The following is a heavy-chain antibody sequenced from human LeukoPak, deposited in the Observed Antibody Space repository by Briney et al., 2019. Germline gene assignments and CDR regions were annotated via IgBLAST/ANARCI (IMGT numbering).Heavy chain of an antibody. J-gene: IGHJ4*02. CDR1: GGTISSYY. Sequence: SETLSLTCTVSGGTISSYYWSWIRQPPGKGLEWIGYIHSSGSTKYNPSLKSRVTISVDTSKNQFSLKLSSVTAADRAVYYCARWYSSGWAFDYWGQGTLVTVSS. CDR2: IHSSGST. D-gene: IGHD6-19*01. CDR3: ARWYSSGWAFDY. V-gene: IGHV4-59*08.